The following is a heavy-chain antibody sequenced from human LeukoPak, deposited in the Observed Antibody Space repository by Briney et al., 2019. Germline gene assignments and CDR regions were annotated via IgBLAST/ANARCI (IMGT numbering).Heavy chain of an antibody. D-gene: IGHD4-17*01. Sequence: SETLSLTCTVSGGSISSHYWSWIRQPPGKGLEWIGYISFIGSTNYNPSLKSRVTISVDTSKNQFSLKLSSVTAADAAVYFCARDPTTVTKGLDVWGQGTMVTVSS. CDR3: ARDPTTVTKGLDV. CDR1: GGSISSHY. J-gene: IGHJ3*01. CDR2: ISFIGST. V-gene: IGHV4-59*11.